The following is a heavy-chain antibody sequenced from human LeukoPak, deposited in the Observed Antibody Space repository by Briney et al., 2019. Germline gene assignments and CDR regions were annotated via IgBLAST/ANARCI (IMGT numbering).Heavy chain of an antibody. CDR3: ARLRDIVVVPAATDWFDP. V-gene: IGHV5-51*01. J-gene: IGHJ5*02. Sequence: GESLKISCKGSGYSFTSYWIGWVRQMPGKGLEWMGIIYPGDSDTRYSPSFQGQVTISADKSISTAYLQWSSLEASDTAMYYCARLRDIVVVPAATDWFDPWGQGTLVTVSS. CDR2: IYPGDSDT. D-gene: IGHD2-2*01. CDR1: GYSFTSYW.